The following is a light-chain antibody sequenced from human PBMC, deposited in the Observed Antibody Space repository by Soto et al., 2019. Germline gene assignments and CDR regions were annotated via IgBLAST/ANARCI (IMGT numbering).Light chain of an antibody. CDR3: AAWDDSLNGQVV. J-gene: IGLJ2*01. CDR2: SNN. V-gene: IGLV1-44*01. Sequence: CSGSSSNIGSNTVNWYQQLPGTPPKLLIYSNNQRPSGVPDRFSGSKSGTSASLAISGLQSADEADYYCAAWDDSLNGQVVFGGGTKLTVL. CDR1: SSNIGSNT.